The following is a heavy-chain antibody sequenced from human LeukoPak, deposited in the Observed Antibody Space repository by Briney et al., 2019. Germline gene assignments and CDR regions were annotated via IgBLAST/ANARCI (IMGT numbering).Heavy chain of an antibody. Sequence: PGGSLRLSCAASGFTFSDYYMSWIRQAPGKGLEWVPYISSGGSTIYYADSVKGRFTISRDNAKNSLYLQMNSLRAEDTAVYYCARHLVAATYDYWGQGTLVTVSS. D-gene: IGHD2-15*01. V-gene: IGHV3-11*01. CDR1: GFTFSDYY. CDR2: ISSGGSTI. J-gene: IGHJ4*02. CDR3: ARHLVAATYDY.